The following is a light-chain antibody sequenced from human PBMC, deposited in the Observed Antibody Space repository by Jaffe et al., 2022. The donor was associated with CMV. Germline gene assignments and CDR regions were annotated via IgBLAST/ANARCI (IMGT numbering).Light chain of an antibody. V-gene: IGKV2-30*02. CDR2: KVS. CDR3: MQGINWPWT. J-gene: IGKJ1*01. Sequence: DVVMTQSPLSLPVTLGQPASISCRSSQSLVHSDGNTYLNWFQQRPGQSPRRLIYKVSDRDSGVPDRFSGSGSGTDFTLRISRVEAEDVGLYYCMQGINWPWTFGQGTKVEIK. CDR1: QSLVHSDGNTY.